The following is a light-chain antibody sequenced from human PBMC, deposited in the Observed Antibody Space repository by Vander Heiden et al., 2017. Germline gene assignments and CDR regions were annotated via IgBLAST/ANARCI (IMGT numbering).Light chain of an antibody. CDR3: QQYNNWPPVT. CDR1: QSVSSN. J-gene: IGKJ5*01. V-gene: IGKV3-15*01. Sequence: EIAMTQSPATLSVSPGERATLSCRASQSVSSNLAWYQQKPGQAPRLLLYSASTRTTGIPARFSRSGSGTEFTLTINSLQSEDFAVYYCQQYNNWPPVTFGQGTRLEIK. CDR2: SAS.